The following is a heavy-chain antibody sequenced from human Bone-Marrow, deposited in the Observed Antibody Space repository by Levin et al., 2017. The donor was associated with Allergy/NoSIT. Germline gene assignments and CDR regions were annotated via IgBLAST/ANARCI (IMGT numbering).Heavy chain of an antibody. CDR2: IYPDDSDT. CDR3: AKSIYRGYENDAFDL. D-gene: IGHD5-12*01. Sequence: PSASVKVSCKPSGYMFTKYWIAWVRQLPGKGLEWMGTIYPDDSDTRYRSTFEGLVDISVDKSTNTAYLQWTSLRMSDSGMYFCAKSIYRGYENDAFDLWGQGTMVTVSS. V-gene: IGHV5-51*01. J-gene: IGHJ3*01. CDR1: GYMFTKYW.